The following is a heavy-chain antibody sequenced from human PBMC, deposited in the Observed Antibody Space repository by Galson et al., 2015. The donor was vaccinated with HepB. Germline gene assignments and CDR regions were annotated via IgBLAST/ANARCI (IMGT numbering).Heavy chain of an antibody. CDR2: IYYSGST. CDR1: GGSISSYY. CDR3: ARISSGWPKWFDP. J-gene: IGHJ5*02. Sequence: LSLTCTVSGGSISSYYWSWIRQPPGKGLEWIGYIYYSGSTNYNPSLKSRVTIPVDTSKNQFSLKLSSVTAADTAVYYCARISSGWPKWFDPWGQGTLVTVSS. V-gene: IGHV4-59*01. D-gene: IGHD6-19*01.